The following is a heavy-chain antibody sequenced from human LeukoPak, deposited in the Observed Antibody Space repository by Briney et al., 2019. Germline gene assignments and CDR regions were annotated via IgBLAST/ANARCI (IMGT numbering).Heavy chain of an antibody. D-gene: IGHD3-22*01. CDR2: ISGSSDAI. V-gene: IGHV3-11*01. Sequence: GGSLRLSCVVSGLRFSDYYMSWIRQTPGKSLNLISYISGSSDAIYYTDSVKGRFTISRDNAKNSLYLQLDSLSAEDTAVYYCASLYDSTGFCFDYWGQGALVTVSS. CDR1: GLRFSDYY. CDR3: ASLYDSTGFCFDY. J-gene: IGHJ4*02.